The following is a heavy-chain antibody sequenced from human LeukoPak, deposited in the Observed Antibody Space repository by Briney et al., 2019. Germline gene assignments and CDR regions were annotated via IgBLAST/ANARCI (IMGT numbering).Heavy chain of an antibody. D-gene: IGHD3-16*02. CDR3: ARDLYDYVWGSYRYYY. CDR1: GFTFENFD. V-gene: IGHV3-30*03. J-gene: IGHJ4*02. Sequence: GGSLRLSCAASGFTFENFDMHWVRQAPGEGLEWVAFISYDGSNKYYADSVKGRFTISRDNSKNTLYLQMNSLRAEDTAVYYCARDLYDYVWGSYRYYYWGQGTLVTVSS. CDR2: ISYDGSNK.